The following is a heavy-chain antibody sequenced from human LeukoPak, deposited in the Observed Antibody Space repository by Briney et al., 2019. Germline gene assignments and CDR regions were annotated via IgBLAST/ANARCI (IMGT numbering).Heavy chain of an antibody. D-gene: IGHD6-19*01. CDR2: ISAYNGNT. Sequence: ASVKVSCKASGYTFTNYAISWVRQAPGQGLEWMGWISAYNGNTKYTQKFQGRVTMTRDTSTSTAYMELRSLRSDDTAIYYCARAAAVAGAFRGNWFDPWGQGSLVTVSS. CDR3: ARAAAVAGAFRGNWFDP. J-gene: IGHJ5*02. CDR1: GYTFTNYA. V-gene: IGHV1-18*01.